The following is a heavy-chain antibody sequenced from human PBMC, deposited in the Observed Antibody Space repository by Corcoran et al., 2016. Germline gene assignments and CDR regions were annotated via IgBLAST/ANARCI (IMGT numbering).Heavy chain of an antibody. J-gene: IGHJ4*02. CDR2: MNPNSGNT. V-gene: IGHV1-8*02. Sequence: QVQLVQSGAEVKKPGSSVKVSCKASGGTFSSYAISWVRQAPGQGLEWMGGMNPNSGNTGYAQKFQGRVTMTRNTSISTAYMELSSLRSEDTAVYYCARGGRRGLAMVIYWGQGTLVTVSS. D-gene: IGHD5-18*01. CDR3: ARGGRRGLAMVIY. CDR1: GGTFSSYA.